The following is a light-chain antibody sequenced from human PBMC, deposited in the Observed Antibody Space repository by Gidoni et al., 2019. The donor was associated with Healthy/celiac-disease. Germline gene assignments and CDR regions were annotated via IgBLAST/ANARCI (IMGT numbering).Light chain of an antibody. CDR3: QQYSGGPPLT. Sequence: IVMTQPPATLSVSPGARATLSCRASQSVGSNLAWYQHKPGQAPRLLISGASTRATGVPARFSGSGSGTEFTLTINGLQSEDFAVYYCQQYSGGPPLTFGQGTKVDLK. V-gene: IGKV3-15*01. J-gene: IGKJ1*01. CDR2: GAS. CDR1: QSVGSN.